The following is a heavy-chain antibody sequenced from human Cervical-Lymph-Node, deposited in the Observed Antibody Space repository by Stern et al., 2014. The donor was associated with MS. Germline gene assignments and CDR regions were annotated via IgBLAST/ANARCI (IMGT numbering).Heavy chain of an antibody. CDR2: IWYDGTNK. V-gene: IGHV3-33*01. CDR3: ARGDSSSPLEY. D-gene: IGHD6-6*01. Sequence: VQLLESGGGVVQPGRSLRLSCAAPGFTFSSYGMHWVRQTPGKGLEWVAVIWYDGTNKYYADSVKGRFTISRDNSENTLYLQMNSLRAEDTAVYYCARGDSSSPLEYWGQGTLVTVSS. CDR1: GFTFSSYG. J-gene: IGHJ4*02.